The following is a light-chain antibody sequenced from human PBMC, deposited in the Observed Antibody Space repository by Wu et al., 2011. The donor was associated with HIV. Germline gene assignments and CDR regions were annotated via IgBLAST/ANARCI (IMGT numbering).Light chain of an antibody. V-gene: IGKV3-11*01. J-gene: IGKJ5*01. CDR2: DAS. CDR1: QSVRSD. Sequence: EIVLTQFPVTLSLSPGERATLSCRASQSVRSDLAWYQQKPGQAPRLLIYDASNRATGIPARFSGSGSGTDFTLTISSLEPEDFAVYYCQQCNNWPLTFGQGTRLEIK. CDR3: QQCNNWPLT.